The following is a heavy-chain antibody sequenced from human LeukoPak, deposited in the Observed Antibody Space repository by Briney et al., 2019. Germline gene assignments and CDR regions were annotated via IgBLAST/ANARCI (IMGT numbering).Heavy chain of an antibody. CDR3: ARAADFWSSSFTNWFDS. V-gene: IGHV1-3*01. CDR2: INAGNGNT. J-gene: IGHJ5*01. Sequence: ASVKVSCKASGYTFTSYAMHWVRQAPGQRLEWMGWINAGNGNTKYSQKYQGRVTITRDTSASTAYMELSSLRSEDTAVYYCARAADFWSSSFTNWFDSWGQGIVVTVSS. CDR1: GYTFTSYA. D-gene: IGHD3-3*01.